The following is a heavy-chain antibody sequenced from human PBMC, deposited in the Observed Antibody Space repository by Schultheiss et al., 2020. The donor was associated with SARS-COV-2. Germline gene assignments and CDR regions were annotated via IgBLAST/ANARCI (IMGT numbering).Heavy chain of an antibody. CDR2: IYYSGST. D-gene: IGHD2-2*01. J-gene: IGHJ5*02. CDR3: ASGVVPGGNWFDP. Sequence: SETLSLTCAVSGGSISSGGSSWSWIRQPPGKGLEWIGYIYYSGSTNYNPSLKSRVTISVDTSKNQFSLTLSYVTAADTAVYYCASGVVPGGNWFDPWGQGTLVTVSS. V-gene: IGHV4-61*08. CDR1: GGSISSGGSS.